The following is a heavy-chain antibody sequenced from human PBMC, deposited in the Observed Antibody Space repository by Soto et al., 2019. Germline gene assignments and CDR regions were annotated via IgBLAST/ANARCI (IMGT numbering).Heavy chain of an antibody. CDR1: GGSISSSSYY. V-gene: IGHV4-39*01. CDR2: IYYSGST. Sequence: QLQLQESGPGLVKPSETLSLTCTVSGGSISSSSYYWGWIRQPPGKGLEWIGSIYYSGSTYYNPSLKSRVTISVDTSKNQFSLKLSSVTAADTAVYYCARPGYCISTSCYRGQEYYGMDVWGQGTTVTVSS. J-gene: IGHJ6*02. D-gene: IGHD2-2*01. CDR3: ARPGYCISTSCYRGQEYYGMDV.